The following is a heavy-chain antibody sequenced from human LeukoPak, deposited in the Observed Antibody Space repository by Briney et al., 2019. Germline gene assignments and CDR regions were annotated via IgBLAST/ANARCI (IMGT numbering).Heavy chain of an antibody. CDR1: GFTFSNYW. J-gene: IGHJ3*02. V-gene: IGHV3-7*01. CDR2: INQDGSEI. Sequence: PGGSLRLSCAASGFTFSNYWMRWVRQAPGKGLEWLANINQDGSEIYYVDSVKGRFTISRDNGKNSLYLQMNSLRAEDTALYYCVRGNGGHDAFEIWGQGTMVTVSS. D-gene: IGHD7-27*01. CDR3: VRGNGGHDAFEI.